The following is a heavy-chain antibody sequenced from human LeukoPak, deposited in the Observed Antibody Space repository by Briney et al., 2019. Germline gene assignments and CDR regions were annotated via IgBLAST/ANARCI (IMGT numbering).Heavy chain of an antibody. D-gene: IGHD3-9*01. V-gene: IGHV3-48*01. CDR1: GFTFSTHS. Sequence: PGGSLRLSCAASGFTFSTHSMNRVRQAPGKGLEWVSYISSSSTTYYADSVKGRLTISRDNAKNSLDLQMNSLRAEDTAVYYCARERYPNMDVWGKGTTVTVSS. J-gene: IGHJ6*03. CDR3: ARERYPNMDV. CDR2: ISSSSTT.